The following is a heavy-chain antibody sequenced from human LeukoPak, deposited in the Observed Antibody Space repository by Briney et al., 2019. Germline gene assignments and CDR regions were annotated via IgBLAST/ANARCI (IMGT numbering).Heavy chain of an antibody. D-gene: IGHD3-22*01. V-gene: IGHV4-31*03. J-gene: IGHJ3*02. CDR1: GGSISSGGYY. CDR3: ARVSYYYDSSGYYHAFDI. CDR2: IYYSGST. Sequence: PSETLSLTCTVSGGSISSGGYYWSWLRQHPGTGLEWIGYIYYSGSTYYNPSLKSRVTISVDTSKNQFSLKLSSVTAADTAVYYCARVSYYYDSSGYYHAFDIWGQGTMVTVSS.